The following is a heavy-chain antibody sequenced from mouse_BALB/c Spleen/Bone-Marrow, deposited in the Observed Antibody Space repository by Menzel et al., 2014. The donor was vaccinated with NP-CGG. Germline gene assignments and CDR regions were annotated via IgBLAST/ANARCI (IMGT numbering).Heavy chain of an antibody. D-gene: IGHD4-1*01. Sequence: VQGVESGPGLVQPSQSLSITCTVSGFSLTSYGVHWVRQSPGKGLEWLGVIWRGGSTDYNAAFMSRLSITKDNSKSQVFFKMNCLQADDTAIYYCAKNGELGYYFDYWGQGTTLTVSS. J-gene: IGHJ2*01. CDR2: IWRGGST. CDR1: GFSLTSYG. CDR3: AKNGELGYYFDY. V-gene: IGHV2-5*01.